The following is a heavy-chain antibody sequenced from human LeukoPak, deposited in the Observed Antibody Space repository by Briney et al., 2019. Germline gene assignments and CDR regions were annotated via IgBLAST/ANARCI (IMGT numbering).Heavy chain of an antibody. CDR1: GGSISSYY. CDR3: ARANNIHYYDSSGYYALWYYYYYMDV. CDR2: IYYSGST. V-gene: IGHV4-59*12. Sequence: SETLSLTCTVSGGSISSYYWSWIRQPPGKGLEWIGYIYYSGSTNYNPSLKSRVTISVDTSKNQFSLKLSSVTAADTTVYYCARANNIHYYDSSGYYALWYYYYYMDVWGKGTTVTVSS. J-gene: IGHJ6*03. D-gene: IGHD3-22*01.